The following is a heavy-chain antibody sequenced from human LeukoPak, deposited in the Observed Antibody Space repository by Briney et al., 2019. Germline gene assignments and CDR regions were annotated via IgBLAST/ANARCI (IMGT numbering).Heavy chain of an antibody. V-gene: IGHV4-4*07. CDR2: IDTSGYT. Sequence: NPSETLSLTCTVSGGSISCYYWSWIRQPAGKGLEWIGRIDTSGYTNYSPSLKSRVTMSVDRSKNQFSLKLTYVTAADTAVFYCARDGGSGWFDYWGQGTLVTVSS. D-gene: IGHD6-19*01. CDR3: ARDGGSGWFDY. CDR1: GGSISCYY. J-gene: IGHJ4*02.